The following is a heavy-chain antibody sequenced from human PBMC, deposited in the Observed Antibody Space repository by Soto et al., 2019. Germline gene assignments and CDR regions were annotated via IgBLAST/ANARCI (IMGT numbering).Heavy chain of an antibody. J-gene: IGHJ6*02. Sequence: QVQLDESGGGVVQPGRSLRLSCEASGFTFSGYGMHWVRQAPGQGLEWVAVISYEGSTQYYAESVKGRFTISRDNAKNTLFLQMSGLRVEDTGIYYCAKDEGWRIQLWLGSYGLDVWGHGTTVTVSS. CDR3: AKDEGWRIQLWLGSYGLDV. D-gene: IGHD5-18*01. CDR1: GFTFSGYG. CDR2: ISYEGSTQ. V-gene: IGHV3-30*18.